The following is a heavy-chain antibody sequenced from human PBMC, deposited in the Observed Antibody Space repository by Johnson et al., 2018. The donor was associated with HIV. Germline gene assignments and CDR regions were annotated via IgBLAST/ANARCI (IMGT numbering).Heavy chain of an antibody. D-gene: IGHD3-22*01. V-gene: IGHV3-20*04. Sequence: VQLVESGGGVVRPGESLKLSCAASGFSFDDYGMSWVRQPPGKGLEWVSGIDWNGGSTSYADSVRGRFTISRDNSKNTLYLQMNSLRAEDTAVYYCARGGDDYYSNRYPAAFDIWGQGTMVTVSS. CDR2: IDWNGGST. CDR1: GFSFDDYG. J-gene: IGHJ3*02. CDR3: ARGGDDYYSNRYPAAFDI.